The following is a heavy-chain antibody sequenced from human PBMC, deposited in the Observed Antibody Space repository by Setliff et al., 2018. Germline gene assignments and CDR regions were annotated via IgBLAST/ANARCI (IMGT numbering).Heavy chain of an antibody. CDR2: TIPIFGTA. V-gene: IGHV1-69*05. Sequence: GASVKVSCKASGGTFSSYGISWVRQAPGQGLEWIGGTIPIFGTANYAHKFQGRVTIITDESTSTAFMQLSSLRSEDTAVYYCVREGVDTRSSTDYRYYMDVWGKGTTVTVSS. J-gene: IGHJ6*03. D-gene: IGHD5-18*01. CDR1: GGTFSSYG. CDR3: VREGVDTRSSTDYRYYMDV.